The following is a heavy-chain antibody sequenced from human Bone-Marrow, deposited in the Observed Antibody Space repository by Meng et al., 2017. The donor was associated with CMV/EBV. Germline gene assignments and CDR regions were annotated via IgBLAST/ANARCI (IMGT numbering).Heavy chain of an antibody. Sequence: GESLKISCAASGFTFSDFYMSWTRQAPGKGLEWISYISDDDITTYYADSVRGRFTISRDNTKNSLYLQMNSLRPEDTALYYCARDRDFWTPYYRYCGADVWGQGTAVTVSS. V-gene: IGHV3-11*04. CDR1: GFTFSDFY. CDR2: ISDDDITT. D-gene: IGHD3/OR15-3a*01. J-gene: IGHJ6*02. CDR3: ARDRDFWTPYYRYCGADV.